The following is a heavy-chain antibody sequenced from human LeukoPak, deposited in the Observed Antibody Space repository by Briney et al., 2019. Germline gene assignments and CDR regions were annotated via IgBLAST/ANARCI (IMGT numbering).Heavy chain of an antibody. Sequence: GRSLRLSCVGSGFSFNDYAMYWVRQGPGKGLEWVSGISWNSGKIGYADSVRGRFTISRDNAKNSLYLQMNSLRAEDTAVYYCARVPSPGSSTGYWGQGTLVTVSS. CDR1: GFSFNDYA. J-gene: IGHJ4*02. CDR2: ISWNSGKI. D-gene: IGHD3-10*01. CDR3: ARVPSPGSSTGY. V-gene: IGHV3-9*01.